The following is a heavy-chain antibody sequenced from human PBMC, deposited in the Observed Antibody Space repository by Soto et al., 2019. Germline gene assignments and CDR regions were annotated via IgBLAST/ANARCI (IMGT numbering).Heavy chain of an antibody. CDR3: AAWAEGATEVH. CDR2: IWYDASKQ. CDR1: GFSFSVYG. Sequence: GSLRLSCETSGFSFSVYGMHWVRQAPGKGLEWVAVIWYDASKQFYAASVEGRFTISRDNSKAILYLQMNSLRAEDTAVYYCAAWAEGATEVHWAQGT. D-gene: IGHD2-15*01. J-gene: IGHJ4*02. V-gene: IGHV3-33*01.